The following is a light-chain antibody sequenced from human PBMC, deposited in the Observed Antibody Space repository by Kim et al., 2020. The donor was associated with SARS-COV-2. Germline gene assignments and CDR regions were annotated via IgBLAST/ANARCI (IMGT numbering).Light chain of an antibody. CDR2: KAA. CDR3: LQYNTYST. Sequence: SASGGDIVTITCRASQSISSWLAWYQQKPGKAPKLLIYKAASLERGVPSRFSGSGSGTEFTLTISSLQPDDFATYYCLQYNTYSTFGQGTKVDIK. CDR1: QSISSW. V-gene: IGKV1-5*03. J-gene: IGKJ1*01.